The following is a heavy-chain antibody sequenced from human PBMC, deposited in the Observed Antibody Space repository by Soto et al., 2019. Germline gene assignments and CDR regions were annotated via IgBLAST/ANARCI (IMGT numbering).Heavy chain of an antibody. V-gene: IGHV3-53*04. CDR3: ASTVRTYYYGSGTPL. D-gene: IGHD3-10*01. Sequence: PGGSLRLSCAASGFTFSTYSMNWVRQAPGRGLEWVSVIYSGGSTYYADSVKGRFTISRHNSKNTLYLQMNSLRAEDTAVYYCASTVRTYYYGSGTPLWGQGTLVTVSS. CDR1: GFTFSTYS. J-gene: IGHJ4*02. CDR2: IYSGGST.